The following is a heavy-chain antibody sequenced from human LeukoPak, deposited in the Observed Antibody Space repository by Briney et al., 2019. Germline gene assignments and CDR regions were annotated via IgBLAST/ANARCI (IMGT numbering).Heavy chain of an antibody. D-gene: IGHD3-9*01. CDR1: GFTLSDYY. J-gene: IGHJ3*02. Sequence: PGGSLRLSCAASGFTLSDYYMSWIRQAPGKGLEWVSYISSSGSTIYYADSVKGRFTISRDNAKNSLYLQMNSLRAEDTAVYYCARDVYSAWSNYDILTGYYNSAFDIWGQGTMVTVSS. CDR2: ISSSGSTI. CDR3: ARDVYSAWSNYDILTGYYNSAFDI. V-gene: IGHV3-11*01.